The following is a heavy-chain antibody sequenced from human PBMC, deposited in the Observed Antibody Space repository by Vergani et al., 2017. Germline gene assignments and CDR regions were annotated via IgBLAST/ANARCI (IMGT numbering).Heavy chain of an antibody. Sequence: QVQLVQSGAEVKKPGSSVKVSCKASGGTFSSYAISWVRQAPGQGLEWMGGIIPIFGTANYAQTFQGRVTITADESTSTAYMELSSLRSEDTAVYYCAGGGVGLTHDAVDIWGQGTMVTVSS. CDR3: AGGGVGLTHDAVDI. CDR2: IIPIFGTA. J-gene: IGHJ3*02. D-gene: IGHD4/OR15-4a*01. CDR1: GGTFSSYA. V-gene: IGHV1-69*13.